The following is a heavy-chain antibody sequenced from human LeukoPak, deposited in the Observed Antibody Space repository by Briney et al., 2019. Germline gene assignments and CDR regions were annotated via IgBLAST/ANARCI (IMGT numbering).Heavy chain of an antibody. CDR3: ARGSLVRQRLDAFDI. Sequence: GGSLRLSCAASEFTFSAYSMNWVRQAPGKGLDWVASISTGSGCIYYADSMKGRFTISRDTAKNSLYLQINSMRAGDTAVYYCARGSLVRQRLDAFDIWGQGTMVTVSS. J-gene: IGHJ3*02. D-gene: IGHD3-10*01. V-gene: IGHV3-21*01. CDR1: EFTFSAYS. CDR2: ISTGSGCI.